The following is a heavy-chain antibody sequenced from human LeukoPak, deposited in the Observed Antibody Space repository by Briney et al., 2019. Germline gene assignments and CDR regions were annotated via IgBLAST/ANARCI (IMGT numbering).Heavy chain of an antibody. V-gene: IGHV4-34*01. CDR1: GGSFSGYY. CDR2: INHSGST. J-gene: IGHJ5*02. D-gene: IGHD6-19*01. Sequence: SETLSLTCAVYGGSFSGYYWSLIRRPPGKGLEWIGEINHSGSTNYNPSLKSRVTISVDTSKNQFSLKLSSVTAADTAVYYCARGGPVVAGPNWFDPWGQGTLVTVSS. CDR3: ARGGPVVAGPNWFDP.